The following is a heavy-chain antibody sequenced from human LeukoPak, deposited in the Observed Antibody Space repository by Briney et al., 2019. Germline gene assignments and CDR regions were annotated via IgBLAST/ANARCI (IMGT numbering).Heavy chain of an antibody. CDR1: GFTFSSYA. CDR3: ATSQWLRGYGMDV. D-gene: IGHD6-19*01. CDR2: ISYEGSNK. Sequence: PGGSLRLSCAASGFTFSSYAMHWVRQAPGKGLEWVAVISYEGSNKYYADSVKGRFTISRDNSKNTLYLQMNSLRAEGTAVYYCATSQWLRGYGMDVWGQGTTVTVSS. J-gene: IGHJ6*02. V-gene: IGHV3-30-3*01.